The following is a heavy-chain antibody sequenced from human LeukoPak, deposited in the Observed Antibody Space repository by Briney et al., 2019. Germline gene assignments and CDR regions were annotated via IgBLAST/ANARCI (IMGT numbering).Heavy chain of an antibody. D-gene: IGHD3-9*01. CDR3: SKWGDYDVLTGYYVSDF. J-gene: IGHJ4*02. CDR2: IVGSGGST. V-gene: IGHV3-23*01. Sequence: PGGSLRLSCAASGFTFSNYAMSWVRQAPGKGLEWVSAIVGSGGSTYYADSVKGRFSISRDNSKNTLFLQMNSPRVEDTALYYCSKWGDYDVLTGYYVSDFWGQETLVTVSS. CDR1: GFTFSNYA.